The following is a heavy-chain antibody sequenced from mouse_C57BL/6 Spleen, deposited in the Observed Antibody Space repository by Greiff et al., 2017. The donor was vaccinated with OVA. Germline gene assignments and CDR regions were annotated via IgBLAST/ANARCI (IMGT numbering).Heavy chain of an antibody. J-gene: IGHJ1*03. CDR1: GYAFSSYW. V-gene: IGHV1-80*01. Sequence: QVQLQQSGAELVKPGASVKISCKASGYAFSSYWMNWVKQRPGKGLEWIGQIYPGDGDTNYNGKFKGKATLTADKSSSTAYMQLSSLTSEDSAVYFCASLTGTDYWYFDVWGTGTTVTVSS. CDR2: IYPGDGDT. CDR3: ASLTGTDYWYFDV. D-gene: IGHD4-1*01.